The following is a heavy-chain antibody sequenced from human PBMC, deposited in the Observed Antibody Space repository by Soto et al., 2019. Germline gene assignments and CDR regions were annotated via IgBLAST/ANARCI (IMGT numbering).Heavy chain of an antibody. Sequence: SETLSLTCTVSGGSISSGDYYWSWIRQPPGKGLEWIGYIYYSGSTYYNPSLKSRVTISVDTSKNQFSLKLSSVTAADTAVYYCARDSLLNYGDYGSGGDYWGQGTLVTVSS. V-gene: IGHV4-30-4*01. CDR3: ARDSLLNYGDYGSGGDY. CDR2: IYYSGST. CDR1: GGSISSGDYY. J-gene: IGHJ4*02. D-gene: IGHD4-17*01.